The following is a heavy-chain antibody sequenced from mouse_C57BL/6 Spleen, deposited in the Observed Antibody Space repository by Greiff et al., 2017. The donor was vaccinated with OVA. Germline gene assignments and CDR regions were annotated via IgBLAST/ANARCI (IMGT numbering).Heavy chain of an antibody. D-gene: IGHD2-3*01. V-gene: IGHV5-6*02. CDR3: ASLYDGAMDY. CDR2: ISSGGSYT. Sequence: EVMLVESGGDLVKPGGSLKLSCAASGFTFSSYGMSWVRQTPDKRLEWVATISSGGSYTYYPDSVKGRFTISRDNAKNTLYLQMSSLKSEDTAMYYCASLYDGAMDYWGQGTSVTVSS. CDR1: GFTFSSYG. J-gene: IGHJ4*01.